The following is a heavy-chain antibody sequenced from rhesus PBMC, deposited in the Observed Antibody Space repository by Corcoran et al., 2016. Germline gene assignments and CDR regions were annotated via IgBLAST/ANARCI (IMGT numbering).Heavy chain of an antibody. J-gene: IGHJ4*01. V-gene: IGHV3S5*01. CDR1: GLTFSSYG. CDR2: ISNGGGST. CDR3: AKDRSRYSGYHDY. D-gene: IGHD5-24*01. Sequence: EVQLVESGGDLVQPGGSLRLSCAASGLTFSSYGMSWVRQAPGKGLEWVSYISNGGGSTYYADSVKGRFTISRDNSKNTLSLQMNSLRAEDTAVYYCAKDRSRYSGYHDYWGQGVLVTVSS.